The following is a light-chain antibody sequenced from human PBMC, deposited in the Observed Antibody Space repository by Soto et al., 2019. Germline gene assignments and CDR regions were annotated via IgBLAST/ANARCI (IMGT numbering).Light chain of an antibody. CDR1: SSNIGSNT. CDR2: SNNN. J-gene: IGLJ3*02. Sequence: QSVLTQPPSVSGTPGQRVTTSCSGGSSNIGSNTVNWYQKLPGRAPKLLVYSNNNNRPSGDPARFFGFKSGTSASLAISGLQSEDESDYYCAAWDDRFNGPVFGGGTKLTVL. V-gene: IGLV1-44*01. CDR3: AAWDDRFNGPV.